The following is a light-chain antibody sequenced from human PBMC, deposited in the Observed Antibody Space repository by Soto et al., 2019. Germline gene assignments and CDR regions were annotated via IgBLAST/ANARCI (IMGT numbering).Light chain of an antibody. CDR2: EVT. CDR1: RSDIGIFNY. Sequence: QSALTQPASVSSSPGQSITISCSGTRSDIGIFNYVSWYQQHPGKAPKLIIYEVTNRPSGVSDRFSGSKSGNTASLNISGLQADDEADYYCSSYSSSTGVVFGGGTKVTVL. J-gene: IGLJ2*01. V-gene: IGLV2-14*01. CDR3: SSYSSSTGVV.